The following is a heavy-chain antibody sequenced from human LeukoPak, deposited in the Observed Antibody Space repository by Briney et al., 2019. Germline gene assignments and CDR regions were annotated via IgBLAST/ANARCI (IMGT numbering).Heavy chain of an antibody. V-gene: IGHV3-21*04. J-gene: IGHJ4*02. CDR2: MSPDSNYI. D-gene: IGHD3-22*01. CDR1: GFTFASST. CDR3: AKVSGDPNYYDSSGYYRPPHYFDY. Sequence: GGSLRLSCAASGFTFASSTMNWVRQAPGKGLEWVSSMSPDSNYIYYADSVKGRFTISRDNAKNSLYLQMNSLRAEDTAVYYCAKVSGDPNYYDSSGYYRPPHYFDYWGQGTLVTVSS.